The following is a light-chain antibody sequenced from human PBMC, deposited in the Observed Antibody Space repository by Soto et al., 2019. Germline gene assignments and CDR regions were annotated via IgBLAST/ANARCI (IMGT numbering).Light chain of an antibody. CDR3: AAWDDSLSGPV. CDR1: SSNIGAGYG. J-gene: IGLJ2*01. CDR2: NYV. Sequence: QSVLTQPPSVSGAPGQRVTISCAGTSSNIGAGYGVHWYQQLPGRAPKLLIHNYVNRPSGVPDRFSGSKSGTSASLAITGLQGEDEGDYYCAAWDDSLSGPVFGGGTKLTVL. V-gene: IGLV1-40*01.